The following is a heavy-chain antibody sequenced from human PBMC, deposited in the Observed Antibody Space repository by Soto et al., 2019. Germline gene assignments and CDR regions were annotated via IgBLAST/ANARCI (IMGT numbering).Heavy chain of an antibody. J-gene: IGHJ4*02. V-gene: IGHV3-74*01. Sequence: EVQLVESGGGLVQPGGSLRLSCAASGYTLSTNWVHWVRQVPGKGLMWVSRANYDGSGTSYADSVKGRFTISRDNAKNTAYLEMNTLRVEDTAVYYGATVFEYWGQGTLVTVSS. CDR1: GYTLSTNW. CDR3: ATVFEY. CDR2: ANYDGSGT. D-gene: IGHD2-21*01.